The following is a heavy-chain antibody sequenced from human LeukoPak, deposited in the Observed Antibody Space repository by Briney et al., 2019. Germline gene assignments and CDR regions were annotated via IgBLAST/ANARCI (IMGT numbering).Heavy chain of an antibody. CDR2: VNHSGST. Sequence: SETLSLTCAVYGGSFSGYYWGWIRQPPGKGLEWIGKVNHSGSTNYNPSLKSRVTISVDTSKNQFSLKLSSVTAADTAVYYCARSCSGGRCYSNAFDIWGQGTMVTVSS. V-gene: IGHV4-34*01. CDR1: GGSFSGYY. D-gene: IGHD2-15*01. J-gene: IGHJ3*02. CDR3: ARSCSGGRCYSNAFDI.